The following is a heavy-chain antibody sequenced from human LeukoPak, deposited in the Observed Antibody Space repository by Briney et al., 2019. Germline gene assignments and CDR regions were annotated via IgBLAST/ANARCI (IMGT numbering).Heavy chain of an antibody. J-gene: IGHJ4*02. D-gene: IGHD3-10*01. Sequence: GGSLRLSCKAAGLSVSGSLIHWVRQASGKGLEWVGHIKTKSYSYATGYAASLKGRFAISRDDSKNTAYLQMNSLKTEDTAVYYCSVATRLGRLSYYWGQGTLVTVSS. V-gene: IGHV3-73*01. CDR2: IKTKSYSYAT. CDR3: SVATRLGRLSYY. CDR1: GLSVSGSL.